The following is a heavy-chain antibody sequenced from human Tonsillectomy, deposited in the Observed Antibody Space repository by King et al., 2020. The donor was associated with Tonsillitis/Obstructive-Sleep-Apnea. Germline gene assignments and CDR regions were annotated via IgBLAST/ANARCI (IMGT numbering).Heavy chain of an antibody. J-gene: IGHJ3*02. CDR3: AKLRGYHSADAFDI. V-gene: IGHV3-23*04. CDR2: ISGSGGSR. CDR1: GFTFSSYA. Sequence: VQLVESGGSLVQSGGSLRLSCAASGFTFSSYAMSWVRQAPGKGLEWVAVISGSGGSRYYADSVKGRFTISRDNSKNTLYLQMNSLRAVDTAVYYCAKLRGYHSADAFDIWGQGTMVTVSS. D-gene: IGHD5-18*01.